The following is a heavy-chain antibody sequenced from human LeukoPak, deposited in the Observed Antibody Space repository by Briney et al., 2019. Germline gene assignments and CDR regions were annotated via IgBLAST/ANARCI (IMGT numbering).Heavy chain of an antibody. CDR1: GFTFSSYA. CDR3: AREAYYYYYMDV. Sequence: GGSLRLSCAASGFTFSSYAMHWVRQAPGKGLEWVAVISYDGSNKYYADSVKGRFTISRDNAKNSLYLQMNSLRAEDTAVYYCAREAYYYYYMDVWGKGTTVTVSS. CDR2: ISYDGSNK. J-gene: IGHJ6*03. V-gene: IGHV3-30*04.